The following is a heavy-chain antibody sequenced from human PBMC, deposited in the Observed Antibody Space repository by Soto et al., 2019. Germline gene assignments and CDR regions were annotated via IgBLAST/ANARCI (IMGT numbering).Heavy chain of an antibody. CDR1: GFTFSNAW. Sequence: ESGGGLVKPGGSLRLSCAASGFTFSNAWMNWVRQAPGKGLEWVGRIKSKTDGGTTDYAAPVKGRFTISRDDSKNTLYLQMNSLKTEDTAVYYCTTDPEYYDFWSGYTTGRFDYWGQGTLVTVSS. J-gene: IGHJ4*02. CDR2: IKSKTDGGTT. V-gene: IGHV3-15*07. D-gene: IGHD3-3*01. CDR3: TTDPEYYDFWSGYTTGRFDY.